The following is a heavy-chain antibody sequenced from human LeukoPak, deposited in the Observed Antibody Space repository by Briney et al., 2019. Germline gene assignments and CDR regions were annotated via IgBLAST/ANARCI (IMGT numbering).Heavy chain of an antibody. J-gene: IGHJ4*02. CDR3: AGSGYSSHY. D-gene: IGHD5-18*01. CDR2: IYYSGST. Sequence: RPSETLSLTCTVSGGSISSYYWSWIRQPPGKGLEWIGYIYYSGSTNYNPSLKSRVTISVDTSKNQFSLKLSSVTAADTAVYYCAGSGYSSHYWGQGTLVTVSS. CDR1: GGSISSYY. V-gene: IGHV4-59*08.